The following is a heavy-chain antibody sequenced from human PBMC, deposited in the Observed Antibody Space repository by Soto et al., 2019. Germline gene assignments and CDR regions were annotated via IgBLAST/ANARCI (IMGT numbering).Heavy chain of an antibody. CDR3: ARGSWFGELVYYYYGMDV. V-gene: IGHV1-69*05. D-gene: IGHD3-10*01. CDR1: GGTFSSYA. J-gene: IGHJ6*02. CDR2: IIPIFGTA. Sequence: QVQLVQSGAEVKKPGSSVKVSCKASGGTFSSYAISWVRQAPGQGLEWMGGIIPIFGTANYAQKFQGRVTITPDXXTXTXXMQLSSLRSEDTAVYYGARGSWFGELVYYYYGMDVWGQGTTVAVSS.